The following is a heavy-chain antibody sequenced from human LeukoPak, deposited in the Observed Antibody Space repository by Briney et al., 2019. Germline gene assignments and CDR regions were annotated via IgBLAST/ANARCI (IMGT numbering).Heavy chain of an antibody. D-gene: IGHD6-19*01. CDR3: ARQFRGEWLVPEWFDP. V-gene: IGHV4-59*08. J-gene: IGHJ5*02. Sequence: SETLSLTCTVSGGSISSYYWSWIRQPPGKGLEWIGYIYYSGSTNYNPSLKSRVTISVDTSKNQFSLKLSSVTAADTAVYYCARQFRGEWLVPEWFDPWGQGTLVTVSS. CDR1: GGSISSYY. CDR2: IYYSGST.